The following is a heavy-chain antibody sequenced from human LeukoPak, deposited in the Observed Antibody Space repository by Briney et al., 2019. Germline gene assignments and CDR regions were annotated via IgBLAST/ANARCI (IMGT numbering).Heavy chain of an antibody. D-gene: IGHD3-22*01. CDR2: IYTSGST. CDR1: GGSISSYY. Sequence: SETLSLTCTVSGGSISSYYWSWIRQPAGKGLEWIGRIYTSGSTNYNPSLKSRVTMSVDTSKHQFSLKLSSVTAADTAVYYCAREHYYDSSGYYYLLDYWGQGTLVTVSS. V-gene: IGHV4-4*07. J-gene: IGHJ4*02. CDR3: AREHYYDSSGYYYLLDY.